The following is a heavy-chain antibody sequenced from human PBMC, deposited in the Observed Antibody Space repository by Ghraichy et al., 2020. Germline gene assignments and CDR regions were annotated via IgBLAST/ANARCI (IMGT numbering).Heavy chain of an antibody. D-gene: IGHD3-3*01. J-gene: IGHJ6*03. CDR3: ARAVGYDFWSGYPDYYYYYYMDV. CDR1: GGSISSYY. CDR2: IYYSGST. V-gene: IGHV4-59*01. Sequence: SETLSLTCTVSGGSISSYYWSWIRQPPGKGLEWIGYIYYSGSTNYNPSLKSRVTISVDTSKNQFSLKLSSVTAADTAVYYCARAVGYDFWSGYPDYYYYYYMDVWGKGTTVTVPS.